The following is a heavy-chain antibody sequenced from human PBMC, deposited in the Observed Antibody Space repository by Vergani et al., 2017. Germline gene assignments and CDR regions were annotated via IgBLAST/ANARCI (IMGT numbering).Heavy chain of an antibody. J-gene: IGHJ5*02. CDR1: GFTFSSYA. Sequence: VQLVESGGGVVQPGRSLRLSCAASGFTFSSYAMHWVRQAPGKGLEWVAVISYDGSNKYYADSVKGRFTISSDNAKNSLYLQMNSLRAEDTAVYYCARSCSSTSLCEATTFDPWGQGTLVTVSS. D-gene: IGHD2-2*01. CDR2: ISYDGSNK. V-gene: IGHV3-30-3*01. CDR3: ARSCSSTSLCEATTFDP.